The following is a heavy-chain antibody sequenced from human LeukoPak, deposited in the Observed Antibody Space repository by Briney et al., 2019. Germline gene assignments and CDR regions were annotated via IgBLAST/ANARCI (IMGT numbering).Heavy chain of an antibody. CDR1: GYTFTSYD. V-gene: IGHV1-8*01. Sequence: ASVKVSCKASGYTFTSYDINWVRQATGQGLEWMGWMNPNSGNTGYAQQFQGRVTMTRNTSISTAYMELSSLRSEDTAVYYCAREAWFGEHVGMDVWGQGTTVTVSS. D-gene: IGHD3-10*01. CDR2: MNPNSGNT. J-gene: IGHJ6*02. CDR3: AREAWFGEHVGMDV.